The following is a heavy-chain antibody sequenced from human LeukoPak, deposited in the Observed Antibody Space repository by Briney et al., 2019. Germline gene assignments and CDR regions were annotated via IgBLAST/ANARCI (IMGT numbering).Heavy chain of an antibody. CDR3: VRRTADPPPVFAY. CDR2: IYPGDSDT. CDR1: GYTFTNYW. J-gene: IGHJ4*02. V-gene: IGHV5-51*01. D-gene: IGHD4-17*01. Sequence: KHGESLKISCKGSGYTFTNYWIGWVRQMPGKGLEWVGIIYPGDSDTRYSPSFQGQVTISADKSISTAYLQWNSLKASDTAVYYCVRRTADPPPVFAYWGQGTQVTVHS.